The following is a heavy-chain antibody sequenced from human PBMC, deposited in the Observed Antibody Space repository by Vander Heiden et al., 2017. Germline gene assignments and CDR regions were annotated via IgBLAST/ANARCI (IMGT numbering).Heavy chain of an antibody. CDR1: GSTSGDFG. V-gene: IGHV3-30*18. Sequence: QVQLVETGGGVVQPGRSLRLPCAASGSTSGDFGMSWVRQAPGKGLEWVAVISYDGSNKYHGDSVKGRFTISRDNSKNTLSLQMNSLGAEDTAVYYCAKDRGWSITGTADYWGQGTLVTVSS. J-gene: IGHJ4*02. D-gene: IGHD1-20*01. CDR2: ISYDGSNK. CDR3: AKDRGWSITGTADY.